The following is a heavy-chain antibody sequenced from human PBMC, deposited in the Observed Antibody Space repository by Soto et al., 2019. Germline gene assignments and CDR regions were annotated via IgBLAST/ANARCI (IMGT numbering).Heavy chain of an antibody. CDR3: ARVARYYYDSSGYYGY. J-gene: IGHJ4*02. D-gene: IGHD3-22*01. CDR2: IIPIFGTA. CDR1: GGTFSSYA. Sequence: QVQLVQSGAEVQKPGSSVKVSCKASGGTFSSYAISWVRQAPGQGLEWMGGIIPIFGTANYAQKFQGRVTITADESTSTAYMELSSLRSEDTAVYYCARVARYYYDSSGYYGYWGQGTLVTVSS. V-gene: IGHV1-69*01.